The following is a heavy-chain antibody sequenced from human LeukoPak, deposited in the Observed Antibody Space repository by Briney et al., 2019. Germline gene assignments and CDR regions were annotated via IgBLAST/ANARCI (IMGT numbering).Heavy chain of an antibody. V-gene: IGHV3-30*18. CDR2: ISYDGSNK. CDR3: AKDSVRAYLIYGGDLDY. CDR1: GFTFSSYA. D-gene: IGHD4-23*01. Sequence: GGSLRLSCAASGFTFSSYAMSWVRQAPGKGLEWVAVISYDGSNKYYADSVKGRFTISRDNSKNTLYLQMNSLRAEDTAVYYCAKDSVRAYLIYGGDLDYWGQGTLVTVSS. J-gene: IGHJ4*02.